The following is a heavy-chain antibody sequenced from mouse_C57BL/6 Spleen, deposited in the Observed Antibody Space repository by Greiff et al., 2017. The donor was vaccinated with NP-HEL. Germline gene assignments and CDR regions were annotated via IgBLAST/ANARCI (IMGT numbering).Heavy chain of an antibody. CDR3: ARVYYGSSYSWFAY. CDR1: GFTFSSYA. CDR2: ISDGGSYT. D-gene: IGHD1-1*01. J-gene: IGHJ3*01. Sequence: EVHLVESGGGLVKPGGSLKLSCAASGFTFSSYAMSWVRQTPEKRLEWVATISDGGSYTYYPDNVKGRFTISRDNAKNNLYLQMSHLKSEDTAMYYCARVYYGSSYSWFAYWGQGTLVTVSA. V-gene: IGHV5-4*01.